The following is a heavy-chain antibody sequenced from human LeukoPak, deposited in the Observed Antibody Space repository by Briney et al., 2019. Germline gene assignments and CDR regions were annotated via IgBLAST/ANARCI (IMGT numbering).Heavy chain of an antibody. J-gene: IGHJ6*02. D-gene: IGHD6-13*01. CDR1: GGSISSGSYY. CDR3: ATRYSSSWDYYYYYGMDA. CDR2: IYTSGST. V-gene: IGHV4-61*02. Sequence: SQTLSLTCTVSGGSISSGSYYWSWIRQPAGKGLEWIGRIYTSGSTNYNPSLKSRVTISVDTSKNQFSLKLSSVTAADTAVYYCATRYSSSWDYYYYYGMDAWGQGTTVTVSS.